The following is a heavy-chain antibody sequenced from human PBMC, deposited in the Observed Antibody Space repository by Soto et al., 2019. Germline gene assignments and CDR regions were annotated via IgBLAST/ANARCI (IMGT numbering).Heavy chain of an antibody. Sequence: GGSLRLSCAASGFTFSDYYMSWIRQAPGKGLEWVSYISSSGSAVYYADSVKGRFTISRDNAKNSLYLQMNSLRAEDTAVYYCARVKGMATITDAFDIWGQGTMVTV. D-gene: IGHD5-12*01. J-gene: IGHJ3*02. CDR3: ARVKGMATITDAFDI. CDR1: GFTFSDYY. CDR2: ISSSGSAV. V-gene: IGHV3-11*01.